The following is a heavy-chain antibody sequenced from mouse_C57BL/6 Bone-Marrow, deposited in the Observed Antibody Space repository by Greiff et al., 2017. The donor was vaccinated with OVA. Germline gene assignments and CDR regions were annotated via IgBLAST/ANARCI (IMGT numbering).Heavy chain of an antibody. CDR3: AREGYGNYFDY. J-gene: IGHJ2*01. Sequence: QVQLQQSGAELARPGASVKLSCKASGYTFTSYGLSWVKQRTGQGLEWIGEIYPRSGNTYYNEKFKGKATLTADKSSSTAYMELRSLTSEDSAVYFCAREGYGNYFDYWGQGTTLTVSS. V-gene: IGHV1-81*01. CDR1: GYTFTSYG. D-gene: IGHD3-1*01. CDR2: IYPRSGNT.